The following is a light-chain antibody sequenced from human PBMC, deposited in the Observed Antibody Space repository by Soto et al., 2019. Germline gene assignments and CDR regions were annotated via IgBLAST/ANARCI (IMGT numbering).Light chain of an antibody. Sequence: QSALTQPASVSGSPGQSITISCTGTSSDVGGYNYVSWYQQHPGKAPKLMIYEVSNRPSGVSNLFSGSKSGNTASLTISGLQADDEADYYCSSYTSSSTSFGTGTKLTVL. CDR2: EVS. V-gene: IGLV2-14*01. CDR1: SSDVGGYNY. J-gene: IGLJ1*01. CDR3: SSYTSSSTS.